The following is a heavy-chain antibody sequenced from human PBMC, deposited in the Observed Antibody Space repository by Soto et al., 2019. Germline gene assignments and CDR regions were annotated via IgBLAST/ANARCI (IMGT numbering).Heavy chain of an antibody. CDR3: ARGVKGYCSSTSCSYRPTTDY. CDR2: INPNSGGT. Sequence: GASVKVSCKASGYTFTGYYMHWVRQAPGQGLEWMGWINPNSGGTNYAQKFQGWVTMTRDTSISTAYMELSRLRSDDTAVYYCARGVKGYCSSTSCSYRPTTDYWGQGTLVTVSS. D-gene: IGHD2-2*01. J-gene: IGHJ4*02. V-gene: IGHV1-2*04. CDR1: GYTFTGYY.